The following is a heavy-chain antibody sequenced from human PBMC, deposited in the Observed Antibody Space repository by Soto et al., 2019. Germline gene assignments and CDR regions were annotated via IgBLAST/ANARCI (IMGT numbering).Heavy chain of an antibody. Sequence: QVQLVQSGAEVKKPGASVKVSCKASGYTFTSYDINWVRQATGQGLEWMGWMNPNSGNTGHAQKFQSSATMTRNTSKSTAYMELSSMRSADTAVYYCAREMRTRGMDYWGQGTTVTVSS. CDR2: MNPNSGNT. J-gene: IGHJ6*02. CDR3: AREMRTRGMDY. V-gene: IGHV1-8*01. CDR1: GYTFTSYD.